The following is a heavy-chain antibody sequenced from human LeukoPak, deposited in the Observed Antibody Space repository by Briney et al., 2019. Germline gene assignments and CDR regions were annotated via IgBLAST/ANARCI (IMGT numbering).Heavy chain of an antibody. CDR1: GASISSGSYF. D-gene: IGHD3-3*01. CDR2: FHTSGGT. Sequence: SQTLSLTCTVSGASISSGSYFWSWVRQPAGKALEWIGRFHTSGGTNYNPSLESRVTISVDTSKDQFSLKLTSVTAADTAVYYCASTVFGVTYNWFDPWGQGTLVTVSS. J-gene: IGHJ5*02. V-gene: IGHV4-61*02. CDR3: ASTVFGVTYNWFDP.